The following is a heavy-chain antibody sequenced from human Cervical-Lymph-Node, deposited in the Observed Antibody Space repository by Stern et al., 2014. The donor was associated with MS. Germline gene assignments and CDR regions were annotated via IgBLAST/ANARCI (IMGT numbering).Heavy chain of an antibody. CDR2: IKRKTDGGTT. CDR3: TTDEVSWGSGYSFDY. Sequence: VQLVESGGGLVKPGGSLRLSCAASGFPFRNAWTSWVRQAPGKGQEWVGRIKRKTDGGTTDYAAPVKGRFSISRDDSKNTLYLQMNSLKTEDTAVYYCTTDEVSWGSGYSFDYWGRGTLVTVSS. V-gene: IGHV3-15*01. J-gene: IGHJ4*02. CDR1: GFPFRNAW. D-gene: IGHD5-12*01.